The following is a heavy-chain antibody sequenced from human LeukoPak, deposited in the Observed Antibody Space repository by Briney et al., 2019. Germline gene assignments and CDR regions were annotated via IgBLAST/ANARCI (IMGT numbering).Heavy chain of an antibody. CDR3: ARGRGYSYGYWFDP. V-gene: IGHV4-34*01. CDR1: GGSFSGYY. D-gene: IGHD5-18*01. Sequence: SETLSLTCAVYGGSFSGYYWSWIRQPPGKGLEWIGEINHSGSTNYNPSLKRRVTISVDTSKNQFSLRLSSVSAADTAVYYCARGRGYSYGYWFDPWGQGTLVTVSS. CDR2: INHSGST. J-gene: IGHJ5*02.